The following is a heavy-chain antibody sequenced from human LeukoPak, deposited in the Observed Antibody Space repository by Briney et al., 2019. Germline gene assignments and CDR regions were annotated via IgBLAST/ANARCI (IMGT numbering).Heavy chain of an antibody. CDR1: DYSISSGYY. J-gene: IGHJ4*02. CDR2: IYHSGST. V-gene: IGHV4-38-2*02. CDR3: ARVANNCRGGSCYWYFDY. D-gene: IGHD2-15*01. Sequence: SETLSLTCTVSDYSISSGYYWGWLRQPPGKGLEWSGIIYHSGSTYYNPSLKSRVTISVDTSKNQFSLKLSSVTAADTAVYYCARVANNCRGGSCYWYFDYWGQGTLVTVSS.